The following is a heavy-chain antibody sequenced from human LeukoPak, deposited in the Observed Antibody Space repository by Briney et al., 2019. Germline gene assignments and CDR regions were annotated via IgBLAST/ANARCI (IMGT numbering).Heavy chain of an antibody. CDR1: GGTFSSYA. Sequence: SEKVSCKASGGTFSSYAISWVRQAPGQGLEWMGGIIPIFGTANYAQKFQGRVTITADESTSTAYMELSSLRSEDTAVYYCARDYCSGGSCFSGHYMDVWGKGTTVTVSS. CDR3: ARDYCSGGSCFSGHYMDV. D-gene: IGHD2-15*01. V-gene: IGHV1-69*13. CDR2: IIPIFGTA. J-gene: IGHJ6*03.